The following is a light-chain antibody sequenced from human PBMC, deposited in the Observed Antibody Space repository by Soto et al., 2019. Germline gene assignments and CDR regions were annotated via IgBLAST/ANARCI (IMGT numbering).Light chain of an antibody. CDR3: QQYYDVPSFT. CDR1: QDISNH. V-gene: IGKV1-33*01. CDR2: DAS. Sequence: DSQLTQSPSSLSASIVDRVTITCQASQDISNHLNWYQLKPGKAPKLLIYDASTLEGGVPSRFSGSGSGTDFSFTITCLQPDDFATDFCQQYYDVPSFTFGPGTRVDIK. J-gene: IGKJ3*01.